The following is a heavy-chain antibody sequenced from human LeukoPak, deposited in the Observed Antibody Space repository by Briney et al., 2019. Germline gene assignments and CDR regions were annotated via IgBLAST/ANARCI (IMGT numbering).Heavy chain of an antibody. CDR1: GYTFTGYY. CDR3: VPAPPVAAPYYFGY. D-gene: IGHD6-19*01. V-gene: IGHV1-2*02. CDR2: INPNSGGT. Sequence: GASVKVSCKASGYTFTGYYMHWVRQAPGQGLEWMGWINPNSGGTNYAEKFQGRVTMTRDTSISTAYMELSRLRSDDTAVYYCVPAPPVAAPYYFGYWGQGTLVTVSS. J-gene: IGHJ4*02.